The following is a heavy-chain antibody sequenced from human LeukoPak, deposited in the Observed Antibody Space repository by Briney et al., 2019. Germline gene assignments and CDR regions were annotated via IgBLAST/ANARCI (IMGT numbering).Heavy chain of an antibody. Sequence: GSLRLSCAASGFTFSSYGMHWVRQAPGKGLEWVAVISYDGSNKYYADSVKGRFTISRDNSKNTLYLQMNSLRAEDTAVYYCAKDGATTLLYYYYGMDVWGQGTTVTVSS. V-gene: IGHV3-30*18. D-gene: IGHD1-26*01. J-gene: IGHJ6*02. CDR1: GFTFSSYG. CDR3: AKDGATTLLYYYYGMDV. CDR2: ISYDGSNK.